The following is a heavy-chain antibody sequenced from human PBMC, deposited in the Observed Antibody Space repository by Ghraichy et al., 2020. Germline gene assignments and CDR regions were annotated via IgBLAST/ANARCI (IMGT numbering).Heavy chain of an antibody. V-gene: IGHV3-21*01. CDR1: GFTFSSYS. D-gene: IGHD3-22*01. J-gene: IGHJ4*02. CDR2: ISSSSSYI. CDR3: ARDPGYYDSSGYLWEGFDY. Sequence: GESLRLSCAASGFTFSSYSMNWVRQAPGKGLEWVSSISSSSSYIYYADSVKGRFTISRDNAKNSLYLQMNSLRAEDTAVYYCARDPGYYDSSGYLWEGFDYWGQGTLVTVSS.